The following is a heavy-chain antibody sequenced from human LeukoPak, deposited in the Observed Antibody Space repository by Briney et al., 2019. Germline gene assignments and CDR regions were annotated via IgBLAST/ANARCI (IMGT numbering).Heavy chain of an antibody. Sequence: GGSLRLSCAASVSYFRDYYMNWVRQAPGKGLEWVSFISRDGGTIDYADSVKGRFTISRDNAKNSLYLQMNSLRGEDTAVYYCARKAITVTTFDYWGQGTLVTVSS. D-gene: IGHD4-17*01. CDR1: VSYFRDYY. CDR3: ARKAITVTTFDY. J-gene: IGHJ4*02. CDR2: ISRDGGTI. V-gene: IGHV3-11*04.